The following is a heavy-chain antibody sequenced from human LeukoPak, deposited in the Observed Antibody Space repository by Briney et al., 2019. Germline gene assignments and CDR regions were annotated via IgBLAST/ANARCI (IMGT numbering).Heavy chain of an antibody. CDR3: TRRYGGHSGWAGYHDS. CDR2: IRSDGSST. D-gene: IGHD6-19*01. J-gene: IGHJ4*02. Sequence: GGSLRLSCVASGFSFSAYIMHWVRQAPGKGLEYVSAIRSDGSSTFYPNSVKGRLTISRDNSKSTLYLQMGSLRAEDTAVYYCTRRYGGHSGWAGYHDSWGQGTLVTVSS. CDR1: GFSFSAYI. V-gene: IGHV3-64*01.